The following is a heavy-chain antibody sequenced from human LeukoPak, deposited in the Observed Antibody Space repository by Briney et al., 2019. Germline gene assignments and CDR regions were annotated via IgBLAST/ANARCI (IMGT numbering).Heavy chain of an antibody. V-gene: IGHV3-74*01. D-gene: IGHD3-10*01. CDR3: AKDFGELASYYMDV. CDR2: INSDGSST. CDR1: GFTFSRYW. Sequence: PGGSLRLSCAASGFTFSRYWMHWVRQAPGKGLAWVSRINSDGSSTSYADSVRGRFTISRDNAKNTLYLQMNSLRVGDTAVYYCAKDFGELASYYMDVWGKGTTVTVSS. J-gene: IGHJ6*03.